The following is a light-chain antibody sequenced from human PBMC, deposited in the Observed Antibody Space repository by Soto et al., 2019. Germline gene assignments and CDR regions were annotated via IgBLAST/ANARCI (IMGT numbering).Light chain of an antibody. J-gene: IGLJ1*01. CDR3: NSYAGTSYV. CDR2: GVS. Sequence: QSVRTQPASVSGSPGQSITISCTGTSSDVGAYNYVSWYQQYPGKAPKLMIYGVSYRPSGVSNRFSGSKSGNTASLTISGLQAEDEADYYCNSYAGTSYVFGTGTKVTVL. CDR1: SSDVGAYNY. V-gene: IGLV2-14*01.